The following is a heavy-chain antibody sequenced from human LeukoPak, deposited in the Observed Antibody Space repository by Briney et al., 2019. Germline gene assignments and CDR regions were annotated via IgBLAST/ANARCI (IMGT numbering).Heavy chain of an antibody. CDR1: GFTFSSYA. CDR2: IRATAGTT. D-gene: IGHD5-12*01. J-gene: IGHJ4*02. CDR3: AKGGYTSHYDY. V-gene: IGHV3-23*01. Sequence: GGSLRLFCAASGFTFSSYAMTWDRQAPGKGLQWVSTIRATAGTTYYADSVQGRFTISRDNSKNTVFLQMNSLRAEDTAVYYCAKGGYTSHYDYWGQGTLVTVSS.